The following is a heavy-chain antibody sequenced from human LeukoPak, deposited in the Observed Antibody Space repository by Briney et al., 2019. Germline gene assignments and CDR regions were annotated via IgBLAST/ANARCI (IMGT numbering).Heavy chain of an antibody. Sequence: GGSLRLSCAASGFTFSSYSMNWVRQAPGKGLEWVSSISSSSSYIYYADSVKGRFTISRDNAKNSLYLQMNSLRAEDTAVYYCASSTSWRSQFDYWGQGTLVTVCS. CDR2: ISSSSSYI. V-gene: IGHV3-21*01. J-gene: IGHJ4*02. CDR3: ASSTSWRSQFDY. CDR1: GFTFSSYS. D-gene: IGHD2-2*01.